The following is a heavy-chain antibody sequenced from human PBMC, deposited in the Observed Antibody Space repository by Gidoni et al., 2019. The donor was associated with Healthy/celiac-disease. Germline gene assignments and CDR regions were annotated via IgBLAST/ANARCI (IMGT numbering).Heavy chain of an antibody. CDR2: INPTSGGT. CDR3: ARGHYSNWDY. D-gene: IGHD4-4*01. CDR1: GYTFTGYY. J-gene: IGHJ4*02. V-gene: IGHV1-2*01. Sequence: VQLEQTGAEVKKPGASVKVSCKASGYTFTGYYMHWVRQAPGQGLEWMGWINPTSGGTNYAQKFHGRVTSPLATSISSAYMALSGLRSADTAVYYCARGHYSNWDYWGQGTLVTVSS.